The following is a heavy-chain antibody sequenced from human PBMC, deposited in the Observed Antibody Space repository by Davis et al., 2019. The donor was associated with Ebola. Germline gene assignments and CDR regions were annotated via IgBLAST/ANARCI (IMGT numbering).Heavy chain of an antibody. Sequence: SLKISCAASGFTFSDYYMSWLRQAPVKGLEWVSYISSSGSTIYYADSVKGRFTISRDNAKNSLYLQMNSLRAEDTAVYYCAKDCFRGYSSSWGDYWGQGTLVTVSS. CDR3: AKDCFRGYSSSWGDY. V-gene: IGHV3-11*01. CDR2: ISSSGSTI. D-gene: IGHD6-13*01. J-gene: IGHJ4*02. CDR1: GFTFSDYY.